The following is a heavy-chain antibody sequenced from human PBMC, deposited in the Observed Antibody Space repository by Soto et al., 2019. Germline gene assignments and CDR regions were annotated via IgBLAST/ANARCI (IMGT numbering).Heavy chain of an antibody. CDR2: ISAGGDST. CDR1: GFTFNTYG. D-gene: IGHD6-19*01. V-gene: IGHV3-23*01. CDR3: AKDWGSGWFRSYFDS. Sequence: EVQLLESGGGLVQPGGSLRLSCAASGFTFNTYGMSWVRQAPGKGLEWVSVISAGGDSTYYADSAKGRFTISRDNSKNTLYLQMNSLRAEDTAVYYCAKDWGSGWFRSYFDSWGQGTLVTVSS. J-gene: IGHJ4*02.